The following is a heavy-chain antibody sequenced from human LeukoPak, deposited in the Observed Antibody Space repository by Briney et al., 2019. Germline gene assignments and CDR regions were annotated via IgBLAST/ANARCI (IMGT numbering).Heavy chain of an antibody. CDR1: GFTVSSNY. CDR3: ASTRHVDGDYRPTDY. D-gene: IGHD4-17*01. V-gene: IGHV3-66*02. J-gene: IGHJ4*02. CDR2: IYSGGST. Sequence: GGSLRLSCAASGFTVSSNYMSWVRQAPGKGLEWVSVIYSGGSTYYADSVKGRFTISRDNSKNTLYLQMNSRRAEDTAVYYCASTRHVDGDYRPTDYWGQGTLVTVSS.